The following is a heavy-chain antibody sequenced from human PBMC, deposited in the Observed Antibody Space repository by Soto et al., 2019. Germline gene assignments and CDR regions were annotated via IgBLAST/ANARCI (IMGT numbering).Heavy chain of an antibody. CDR1: GFTFSRHW. Sequence: PGGSLRLSCAASGFTFSRHWMHWVRQTPGRGPVWVSRINDDGSSTNYADSVQGRFTIARDNAKNKVFLQMSSLRAEDTAVYYCAREVGAAIGMIRWFDPWGQGTLVTVSS. V-gene: IGHV3-74*01. CDR3: AREVGAAIGMIRWFDP. D-gene: IGHD6-25*01. J-gene: IGHJ5*02. CDR2: INDDGSST.